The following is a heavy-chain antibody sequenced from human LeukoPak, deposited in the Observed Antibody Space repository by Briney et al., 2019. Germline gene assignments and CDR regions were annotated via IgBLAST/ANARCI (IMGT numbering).Heavy chain of an antibody. J-gene: IGHJ4*02. V-gene: IGHV4-34*01. CDR2: INHSGST. D-gene: IGHD3-10*01. CDR3: ARGKKVAYYYGSGSYYPDY. Sequence: SETLSLTCAVYGGSFSGYYWSWIRQPPGKGLEWIGEINHSGSTNYNPSLKSRVTISEDTSKNQFSLKLSSVTAADTAVYYCARGKKVAYYYGSGSYYPDYWGQGTLVTVSS. CDR1: GGSFSGYY.